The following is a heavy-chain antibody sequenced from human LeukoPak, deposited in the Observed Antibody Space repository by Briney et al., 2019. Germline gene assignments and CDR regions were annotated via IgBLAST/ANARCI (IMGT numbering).Heavy chain of an antibody. CDR2: TNPNSGNT. D-gene: IGHD3-9*01. Sequence: ASVKVSCKASGYTFTSYDINWVRQATGQGLEWMGWTNPNSGNTGYAQKFQGRVTMTRNTSISTAYMELSSLRSEDTAVYYCARSRYSLRYFDWLSDFTYWGQGTLVTVSS. J-gene: IGHJ4*02. CDR1: GYTFTSYD. V-gene: IGHV1-8*01. CDR3: ARSRYSLRYFDWLSDFTY.